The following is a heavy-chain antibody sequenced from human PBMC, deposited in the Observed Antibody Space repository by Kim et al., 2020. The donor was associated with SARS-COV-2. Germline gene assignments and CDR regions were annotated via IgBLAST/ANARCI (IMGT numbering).Heavy chain of an antibody. CDR2: TYYRSKWYN. J-gene: IGHJ4*02. D-gene: IGHD2-2*01. Sequence: SQTLSLTCAISGDSVSSNSAAWNWIRQSPSRGLEWLGRTYYRSKWYNDYAVSVKSRITINPDTSKNQFSLQLNSVTPEDTAVYYCARDSGTYCSSTSCGPGFDYWGQGTLVTVSS. V-gene: IGHV6-1*01. CDR3: ARDSGTYCSSTSCGPGFDY. CDR1: GDSVSSNSAA.